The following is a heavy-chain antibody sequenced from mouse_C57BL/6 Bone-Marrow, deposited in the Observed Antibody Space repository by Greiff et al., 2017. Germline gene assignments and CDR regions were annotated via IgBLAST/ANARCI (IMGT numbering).Heavy chain of an antibody. J-gene: IGHJ2*01. D-gene: IGHD1-2*01. CDR3: TTFITTLEADY. CDR2: IDPENGDT. CDR1: GFNIKDDY. Sequence: VQLQQSGAELVRPGASVKLSCTASGFNIKDDYMHWVKQRPEQGLEWIGWIDPENGDTEYASKFQGKATITAETSSNTAYLQLSSLTSEDTAVYYCTTFITTLEADYWGQGTTLTVSS. V-gene: IGHV14-4*01.